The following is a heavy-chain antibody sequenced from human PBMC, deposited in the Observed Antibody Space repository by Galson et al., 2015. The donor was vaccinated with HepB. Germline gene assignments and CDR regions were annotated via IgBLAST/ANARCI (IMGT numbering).Heavy chain of an antibody. CDR2: ISTSSGYI. CDR3: ARFMSGYSSSWLDY. J-gene: IGHJ4*02. Sequence: SLRLSCAASGFTFSLYSMNWVRQAPGKGLEWVSYISTSSGYIYYAGAVKGRFTISRDNAKNSLYLQMNSLTAEDTAVYFCARFMSGYSSSWLDYWGQGTLVTVSS. CDR1: GFTFSLYS. V-gene: IGHV3-21*01. D-gene: IGHD6-13*01.